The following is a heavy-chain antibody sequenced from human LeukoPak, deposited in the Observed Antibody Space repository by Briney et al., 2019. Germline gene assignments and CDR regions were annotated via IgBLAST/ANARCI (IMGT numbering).Heavy chain of an antibody. V-gene: IGHV3-23*01. D-gene: IGHD3-22*01. J-gene: IGHJ3*02. Sequence: PGGSLRLSCAASGFTFSSYAMSWVRQAPGKGLEWVSAISGSGGSTYYADSVKGRFTISRDNSKNTLYLQMNSLRAEDTAVYYCAXGGXGYYYGPGAFDIWGQGTMVTVSS. CDR3: AXGGXGYYYGPGAFDI. CDR2: ISGSGGST. CDR1: GFTFSSYA.